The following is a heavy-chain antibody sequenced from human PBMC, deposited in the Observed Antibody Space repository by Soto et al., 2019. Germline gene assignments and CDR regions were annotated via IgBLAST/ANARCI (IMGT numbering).Heavy chain of an antibody. Sequence: PGESLKISCRGSGYTFTSNWIGWVRQMPGKGLEWMGVIYPADSDTRYNPSFQGQVTISADKSITTAYLQWSSLKASDSTMYYCARPGTTETWGQGTLVTVSS. CDR3: ARPGTTET. V-gene: IGHV5-51*01. CDR2: IYPADSDT. J-gene: IGHJ5*02. CDR1: GYTFTSNW. D-gene: IGHD1-1*01.